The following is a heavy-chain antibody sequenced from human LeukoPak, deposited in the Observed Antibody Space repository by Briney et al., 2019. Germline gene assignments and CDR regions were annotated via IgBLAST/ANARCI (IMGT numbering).Heavy chain of an antibody. D-gene: IGHD6-13*01. V-gene: IGHV4-31*03. CDR2: IYYSGST. Sequence: PSETLSLTCTVSGGSISSGGYYWSWIRQHPGKGLEWIVYIYYSGSTYYNPSLKSRVTISVDTSKNQFSLKLSSVTAADTAVYYCARGVEPSRYKQQRSGYYFDYWGQGTLVTVSS. J-gene: IGHJ4*02. CDR3: ARGVEPSRYKQQRSGYYFDY. CDR1: GGSISSGGYY.